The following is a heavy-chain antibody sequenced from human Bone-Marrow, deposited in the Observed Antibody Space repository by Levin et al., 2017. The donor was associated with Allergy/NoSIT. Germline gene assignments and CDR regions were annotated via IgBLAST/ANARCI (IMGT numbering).Heavy chain of an antibody. CDR2: INHSGST. CDR1: GGSFSGYY. CDR3: ARGWVDYGMDV. D-gene: IGHD7-27*01. Sequence: MSSETLSLTCAVYGGSFSGYYWSWIRQPPGKGLEWIGEINHSGSTNYNPSLKSRVTISVDTSKNQFSLKLSSVTAADTAVYYCARGWVDYGMDVWGQGTTVTVSS. J-gene: IGHJ6*02. V-gene: IGHV4-34*01.